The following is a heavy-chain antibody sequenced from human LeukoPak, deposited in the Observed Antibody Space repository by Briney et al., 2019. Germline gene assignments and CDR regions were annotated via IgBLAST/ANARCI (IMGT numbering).Heavy chain of an antibody. D-gene: IGHD5-18*01. CDR3: ARDAARGYSYGYNAFDI. CDR2: ITAGNGNT. V-gene: IGHV1-18*01. Sequence: ASVKVSCKASGYNFRNYGIGWVRQAPRQGLEWMGWITAGNGNTNYAQKVQGRVTMTTDTSTSTAYMELRSLRSDDTAVYFGARDAARGYSYGYNAFDIWGQGTMVTVSS. J-gene: IGHJ3*02. CDR1: GYNFRNYG.